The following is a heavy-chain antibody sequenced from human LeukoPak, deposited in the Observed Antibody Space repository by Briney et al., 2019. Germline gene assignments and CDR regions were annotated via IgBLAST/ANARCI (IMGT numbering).Heavy chain of an antibody. V-gene: IGHV3-33*01. CDR3: ARDQGYGDYSKDY. CDR1: GFTFSSYG. Sequence: GGSLRLSCAASGFTFSSYGMHWVRQAPGKGLEWVAVIWYDGSNKYYAGSVKGRFTISRDNSKNMVYLQMNSLRAGDTAVYYCARDQGYGDYSKDYWGQGTLVTVSS. D-gene: IGHD4-17*01. CDR2: IWYDGSNK. J-gene: IGHJ4*02.